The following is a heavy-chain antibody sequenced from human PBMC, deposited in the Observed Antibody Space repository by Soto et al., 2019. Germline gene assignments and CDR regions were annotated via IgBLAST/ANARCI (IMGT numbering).Heavy chain of an antibody. D-gene: IGHD3-22*01. V-gene: IGHV3-33*03. Sequence: GGSLRLSCAASGFTFSSYGMHWVRQAPGKGLEWVAVIWYDGNKKYYGDSVRGRFTISRDNSKNTLYLEMNSLRAEDTAVYYCVVDTSGLLDYWGQGTLVTVSS. CDR3: VVDTSGLLDY. J-gene: IGHJ4*02. CDR2: IWYDGNKK. CDR1: GFTFSSYG.